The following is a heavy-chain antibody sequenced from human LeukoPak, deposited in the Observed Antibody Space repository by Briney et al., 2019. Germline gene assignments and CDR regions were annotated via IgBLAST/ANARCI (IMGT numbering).Heavy chain of an antibody. CDR1: GFTFSNAW. J-gene: IGHJ5*02. D-gene: IGHD3-10*01. Sequence: GGSLRLSCAASGFTFSNAWMSWVRQAPGKGLEWFGRIKSKTDGGTTDYAAPVKGRFTISRDDSKNTLYLQMNSLKTEDTAVYYCTTDKGDDYGSGNWFDPWGQGTLVTVSS. CDR3: TTDKGDDYGSGNWFDP. V-gene: IGHV3-15*01. CDR2: IKSKTDGGTT.